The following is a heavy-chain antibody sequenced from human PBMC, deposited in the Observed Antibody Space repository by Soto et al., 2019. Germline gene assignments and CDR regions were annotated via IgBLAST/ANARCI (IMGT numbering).Heavy chain of an antibody. V-gene: IGHV3-11*01. Sequence: PGGSLRLSCAASGFTFSDYYMSWIRQAPGKGLEWVSYISSSGSTIYYADSVKGRFTISRDNAKNSLYLQMNSLRAEDTAVYYCARARAVWIFGVVPGNYYMDVWGKGTTVTVSS. CDR1: GFTFSDYY. D-gene: IGHD3-3*01. CDR2: ISSSGSTI. CDR3: ARARAVWIFGVVPGNYYMDV. J-gene: IGHJ6*03.